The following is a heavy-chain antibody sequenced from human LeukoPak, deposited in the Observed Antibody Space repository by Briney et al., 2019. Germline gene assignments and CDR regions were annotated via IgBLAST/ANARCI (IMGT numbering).Heavy chain of an antibody. CDR1: GYSISSGYF. D-gene: IGHD3-16*01. Sequence: LSLTCTVSGYSISSGYFWGWIRPPPGKGLEWVSTIKGTGLTTYYADSVKGRFTISRDNAKNSLFLQMSSLRADDTAIYYCARAGELRYMDVWGKGTAVTVSS. CDR3: ARAGELRYMDV. V-gene: IGHV3-11*04. J-gene: IGHJ6*03. CDR2: IKGTGLTT.